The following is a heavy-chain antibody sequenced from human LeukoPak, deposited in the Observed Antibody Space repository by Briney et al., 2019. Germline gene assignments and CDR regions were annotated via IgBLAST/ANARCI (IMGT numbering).Heavy chain of an antibody. D-gene: IGHD6-19*01. CDR2: INHSGST. Sequence: PSETLSLTCAVYGGSFSGYYWSWIRQPPGKGLEWIGEINHSGSTNYNPSLKSRVTISVDTSKNQFPLKLSSVTAADTAVYYCARGGIAVAGPHFDYWGQGTLVTVSS. CDR1: GGSFSGYY. J-gene: IGHJ4*02. V-gene: IGHV4-34*01. CDR3: ARGGIAVAGPHFDY.